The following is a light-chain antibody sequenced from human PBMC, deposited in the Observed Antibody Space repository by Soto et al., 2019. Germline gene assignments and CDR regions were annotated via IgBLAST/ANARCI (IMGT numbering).Light chain of an antibody. CDR1: QSVLSGSNNKNY. CDR3: QQYHSTPYT. V-gene: IGKV4-1*01. Sequence: DFVMTQSPDSLAVSLGERATINCKSSQSVLSGSNNKNYFAWYQQKPGQPPKLLFYWASTRESGVPDRFSGSGSGTDFTLTISSLQAEDVAVYYCQQYHSTPYTFGQGTKLEIK. J-gene: IGKJ2*01. CDR2: WAS.